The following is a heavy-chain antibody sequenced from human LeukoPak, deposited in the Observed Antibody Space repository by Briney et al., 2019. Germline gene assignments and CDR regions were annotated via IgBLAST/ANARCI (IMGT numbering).Heavy chain of an antibody. Sequence: AGGSLRLSCAASGFTFSTYWMHWVRQPPGRGLVWVSRIKSDGSTNYADSVKGRYTISRDNAKNTVPLQMNSLRAEDTRVYYCARAPSEIGGYYPEYFRHWGQGTLVTVSS. V-gene: IGHV3-74*01. J-gene: IGHJ1*01. CDR3: ARAPSEIGGYYPEYFRH. CDR2: IKSDGST. CDR1: GFTFSTYW. D-gene: IGHD3-22*01.